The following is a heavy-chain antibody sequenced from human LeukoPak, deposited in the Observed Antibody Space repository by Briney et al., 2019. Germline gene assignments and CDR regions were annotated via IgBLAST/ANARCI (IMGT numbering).Heavy chain of an antibody. CDR1: GYSFTNYW. Sequence: GGSLKISCKGSGYSFTNYWIGWVRQMPGKGLEWMGIIYPGDSDTRYSTSFQGQVTISADKSISTAYLQWSSLRASDTAMYYCARRDGFYYGSGGYYFDQWGQGTLVTVSS. J-gene: IGHJ4*02. CDR3: ARRDGFYYGSGGYYFDQ. D-gene: IGHD3-10*01. V-gene: IGHV5-51*01. CDR2: IYPGDSDT.